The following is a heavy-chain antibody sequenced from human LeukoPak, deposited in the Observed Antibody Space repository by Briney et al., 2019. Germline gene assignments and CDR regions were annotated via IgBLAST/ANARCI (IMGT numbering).Heavy chain of an antibody. CDR2: ISTGSSYK. CDR3: AKEYSSGWHGDY. J-gene: IGHJ4*02. V-gene: IGHV3-21*06. D-gene: IGHD6-19*01. CDR1: GFTFSDYS. Sequence: GGSLRLSCSASGFTFSDYSMNWVRQSPGKGLEWVSSISTGSSYKYYADSVEGRFTISRDNAENSLYLQMNSLRVEDTAVYYCAKEYSSGWHGDYWGQGTLVTVSS.